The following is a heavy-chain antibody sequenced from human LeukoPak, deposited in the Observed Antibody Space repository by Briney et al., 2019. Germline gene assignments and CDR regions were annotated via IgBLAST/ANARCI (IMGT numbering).Heavy chain of an antibody. D-gene: IGHD2-2*01. CDR2: INPNSGGT. Sequence: GASVKVSCKASGYTFTGYYMHWVRQAPGQGLEWVGWINPNSGGTNYAQKFLGRVTMTRDTSISTAYMELSRLRSDDTAVYYCARESQPSDAFDIWGQGTMVTVSS. V-gene: IGHV1-2*02. J-gene: IGHJ3*02. CDR1: GYTFTGYY. CDR3: ARESQPSDAFDI.